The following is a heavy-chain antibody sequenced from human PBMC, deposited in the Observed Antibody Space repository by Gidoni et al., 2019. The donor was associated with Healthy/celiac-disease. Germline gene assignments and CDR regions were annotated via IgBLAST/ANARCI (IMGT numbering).Heavy chain of an antibody. CDR3: AKGEG. Sequence: EVQLLEAGGGLVQPGGSLRLSCAASGFTFSSYAMRWVRKAPGKGLEWVSAISGSGGRTYYAASVKGRFTISRDNSKNPLYLQMNSLRAEDPAVYSCAKGEGWGQGTMVTVSS. J-gene: IGHJ3*01. CDR2: ISGSGGRT. CDR1: GFTFSSYA. V-gene: IGHV3-23*01.